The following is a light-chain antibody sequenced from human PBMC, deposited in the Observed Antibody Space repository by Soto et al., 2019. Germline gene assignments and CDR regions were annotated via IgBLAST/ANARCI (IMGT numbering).Light chain of an antibody. CDR3: QQYLITPPT. CDR2: WAS. Sequence: DIVMSKSPDSLAVSLGERATIDCKSSQSLLYNSNNRNYLAWYQQKPGQPPKLLIHWASTRESGVPDRFSGSGSGTDFTLTISSLQAEDVALYYCQQYLITPPTFGQGTKVEIK. V-gene: IGKV4-1*01. J-gene: IGKJ1*01. CDR1: QSLLYNSNNRNY.